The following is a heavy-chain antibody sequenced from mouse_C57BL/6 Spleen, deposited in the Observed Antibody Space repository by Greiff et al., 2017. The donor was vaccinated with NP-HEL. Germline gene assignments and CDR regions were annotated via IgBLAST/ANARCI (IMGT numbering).Heavy chain of an antibody. CDR2: FYPGSGSI. V-gene: IGHV1-62-2*01. Sequence: VQLQQSGAELVKPGASVKLSCKASGYTFTEYTIHWVKQRSGQGLEWIGWFYPGSGSIKYNEKFKDKATLTSDKSSSTVYMELSRLTSEDSAVHFCASHVNDYYGSSYNFDYWGQGTTLTVSS. J-gene: IGHJ2*01. CDR3: ASHVNDYYGSSYNFDY. D-gene: IGHD1-1*01. CDR1: GYTFTEYT.